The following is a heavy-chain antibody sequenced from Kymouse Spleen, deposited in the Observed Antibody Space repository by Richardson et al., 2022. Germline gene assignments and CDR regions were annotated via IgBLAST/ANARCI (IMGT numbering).Heavy chain of an antibody. J-gene: IGHJ6*02. CDR1: GFTFSSYW. D-gene: IGHD6-19*01. CDR3: ARDREQQLEGIAVAGTGYYYYYGMDV. Sequence: EVQLVESGGGLVQPGGSLRLSCAASGFTFSSYWMHWVRQAPGKGLVWVSRINSDGSSTSYADSVKGRFTISRDNAKNTLYLQMNSLRAEDTAVYYCARDREQQLEGIAVAGTGYYYYYGMDVWGQGTTVTVSS. CDR2: INSDGSST. V-gene: IGHV3-74*01.